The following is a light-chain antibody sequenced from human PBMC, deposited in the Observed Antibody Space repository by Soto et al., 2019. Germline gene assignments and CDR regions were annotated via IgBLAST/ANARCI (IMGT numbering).Light chain of an antibody. CDR1: QSVSSY. CDR3: QHRRDWPLT. CDR2: DAS. Sequence: EIVLTQSPATLSLSPEERATLSCRASQSVSSYLAWYQQKPGQAPRLLISDASNRATGIPARFSGSGSGTDFTLTVSSLEPEDFAVYYCQHRRDWPLTFGGGTKVEI. J-gene: IGKJ4*01. V-gene: IGKV3-11*01.